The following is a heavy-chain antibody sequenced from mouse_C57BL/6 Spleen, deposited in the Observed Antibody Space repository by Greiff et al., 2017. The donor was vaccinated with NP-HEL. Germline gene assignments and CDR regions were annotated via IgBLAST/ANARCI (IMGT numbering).Heavy chain of an antibody. V-gene: IGHV1-9*01. CDR3: ASRGSSTVVSSFDY. CDR1: GYTFTGYW. Sequence: VQLQQSGAELMKPGASVKLSCKATGYTFTGYWIDWVKQRPGHGLEWIGEILPGSGSTNYNEKFKGKATFTADTSSNTAYMQLSSLTTEDSAISYCASRGSSTVVSSFDYWGQGTTLTVSS. CDR2: ILPGSGST. D-gene: IGHD1-1*01. J-gene: IGHJ2*01.